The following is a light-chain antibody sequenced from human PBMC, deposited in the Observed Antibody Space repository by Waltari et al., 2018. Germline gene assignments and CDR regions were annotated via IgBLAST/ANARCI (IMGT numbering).Light chain of an antibody. V-gene: IGLV2-18*02. J-gene: IGLJ2*01. Sequence: QSALTQPPSVSGSPGQSVTIPCPGTSSDVGSYNRVSGYQQPPGTAPTLMIYEVSNRPSGVPDRFSGSKSGNTASLTISGLQAEDEADYYCSSYTSSSTFVFGGGTKLTVL. CDR2: EVS. CDR3: SSYTSSSTFV. CDR1: SSDVGSYNR.